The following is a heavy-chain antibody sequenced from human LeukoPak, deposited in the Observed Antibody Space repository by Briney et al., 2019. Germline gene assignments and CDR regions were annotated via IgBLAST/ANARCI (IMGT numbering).Heavy chain of an antibody. Sequence: GGSLRLSCAASGFTFSSYGMHWVRQAPGKGLEWVAVISYDGSNKYYADSVKGRFTISRDNSKNTLYLQMNSLRAEDTAVYYCARDSTYYYASGSSGPHYFDNWGQGTLATVSS. D-gene: IGHD3-10*01. CDR3: ARDSTYYYASGSSGPHYFDN. CDR1: GFTFSSYG. J-gene: IGHJ4*02. V-gene: IGHV3-30*03. CDR2: ISYDGSNK.